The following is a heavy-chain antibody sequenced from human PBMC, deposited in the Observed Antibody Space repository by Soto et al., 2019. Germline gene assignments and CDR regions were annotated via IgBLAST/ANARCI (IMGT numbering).Heavy chain of an antibody. CDR2: IKSKTDGGTT. D-gene: IGHD6-13*01. V-gene: IGHV3-15*07. CDR3: TTEAAGKTDMDV. Sequence: PGGSLRLSCAASGFTFSNAWMNWVCQAPGKGLEWVGRIKSKTDGGTTDYAAPVKGRFTISRDDSKNTLYLQMNSMKTEDTAVYYCTTEAAGKTDMDVWGQGTTVTVSS. CDR1: GFTFSNAW. J-gene: IGHJ6*02.